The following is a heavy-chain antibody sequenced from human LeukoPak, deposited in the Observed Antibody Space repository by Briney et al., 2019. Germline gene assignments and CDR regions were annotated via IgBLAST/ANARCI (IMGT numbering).Heavy chain of an antibody. CDR1: GFTGNSNY. V-gene: IGHV3-66*01. CDR2: INSGGST. CDR3: AREGY. Sequence: GGSLRLSCAASGFTGNSNYMNWVRQAPGKGPEWVSAINSGGSTFYSDSVKGRFTISRDNSKNTVYLQMNRLRAEDTAVYYCAREGYWGQGTLVTVSS. J-gene: IGHJ4*02.